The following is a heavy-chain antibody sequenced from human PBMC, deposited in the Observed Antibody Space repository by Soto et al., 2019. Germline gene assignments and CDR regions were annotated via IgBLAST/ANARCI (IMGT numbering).Heavy chain of an antibody. CDR2: IIPIFGTA. Sequence: SVKVSCKASGGTFSSYAISWVRQAPGQGLEWMGGIIPIFGTANYAQKFQGRVTITADESTSTAYMELSSLRSEDTAVYYCARSEYYYDSSDFETHFDYWGQGTLVTVSS. V-gene: IGHV1-69*13. CDR1: GGTFSSYA. J-gene: IGHJ4*02. D-gene: IGHD3-22*01. CDR3: ARSEYYYDSSDFETHFDY.